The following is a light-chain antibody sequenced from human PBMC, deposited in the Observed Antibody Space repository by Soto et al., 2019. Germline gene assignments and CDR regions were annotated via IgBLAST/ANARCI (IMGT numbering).Light chain of an antibody. Sequence: DIQMTQSPSSLSASVGDRVTITCRASQGIGNDLGWYQRKPGKAPKRLIFAASSLQSGVPSRFSGSGSGTEFTLTISSLQPEDVATYYCLHHNSYPLTFGGGTKVELK. J-gene: IGKJ4*01. CDR2: AAS. CDR1: QGIGND. V-gene: IGKV1-17*01. CDR3: LHHNSYPLT.